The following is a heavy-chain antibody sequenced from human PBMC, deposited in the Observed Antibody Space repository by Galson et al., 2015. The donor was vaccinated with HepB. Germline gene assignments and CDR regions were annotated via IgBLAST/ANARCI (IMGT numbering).Heavy chain of an antibody. J-gene: IGHJ4*02. CDR2: INPKSGGT. V-gene: IGHV1-2*06. CDR1: GYTFTDYY. D-gene: IGHD2-15*01. CDR3: ARGTHILVVVAANFDH. Sequence: SVKVSCKASGYTFTDYYIHWVRQAPGQGLEWMGRINPKSGGTNFAQKFQGRVTMTRDTSISTAYMELSSLRSDDTAFYYCARGTHILVVVAANFDHWGQGTLVTVSS.